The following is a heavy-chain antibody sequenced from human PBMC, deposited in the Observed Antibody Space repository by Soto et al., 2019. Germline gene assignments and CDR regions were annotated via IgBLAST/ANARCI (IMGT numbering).Heavy chain of an antibody. CDR2: IDPSDSYT. CDR1: GYSFTSYR. J-gene: IGHJ6*02. D-gene: IGHD5-18*01. CDR3: SRHGLYSQVPSYYYGMDV. V-gene: IGHV5-10-1*01. Sequence: GESLKISWKGSGYSFTSYRISWVRQMPGKGLEWMGMIDPSDSYTTYSPSFQGHVTISADKSLRTAYLQWSSLKASDPAMYYRSRHGLYSQVPSYYYGMDVWGQGTTVTVSS.